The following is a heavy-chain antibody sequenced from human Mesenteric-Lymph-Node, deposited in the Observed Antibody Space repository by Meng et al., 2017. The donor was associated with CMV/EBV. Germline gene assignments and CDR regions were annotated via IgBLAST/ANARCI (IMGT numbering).Heavy chain of an antibody. CDR1: FSLTTNGVA. D-gene: IGHD6-13*01. CDR3: AHSSGSSWSGVGYFDY. CDR2: IYWNDDK. V-gene: IGHV2-5*01. J-gene: IGHJ4*02. Sequence: FSLTTNGVAVGWIRQPPGKALEWLALIYWNDDKRYSPSLKSRLTITKDTSKNQVVLTMTNMDPVDTATYYCAHSSGSSWSGVGYFDYWGQGTLVTVSS.